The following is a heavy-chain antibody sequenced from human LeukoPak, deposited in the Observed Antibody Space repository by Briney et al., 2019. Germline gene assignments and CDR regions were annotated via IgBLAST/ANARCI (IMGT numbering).Heavy chain of an antibody. J-gene: IGHJ4*02. D-gene: IGHD1-26*01. Sequence: SETLSLTCTVSGGSISNSYWSRIRQPPGKGLEWIGLFHDSESTNYNPSLKSRVSISLDTSKNQVSLWLSSVTAADTAVYYCARGDASGRPGIGFDFWGQGTLVTVSS. CDR3: ARGDASGRPGIGFDF. CDR2: FHDSEST. CDR1: GGSISNSY. V-gene: IGHV4-59*01.